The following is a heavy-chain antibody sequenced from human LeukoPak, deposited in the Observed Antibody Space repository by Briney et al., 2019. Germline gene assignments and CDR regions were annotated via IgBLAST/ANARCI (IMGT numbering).Heavy chain of an antibody. D-gene: IGHD6-13*01. CDR3: AKDNVGSSSPQGGRYYYYGMDV. CDR2: ISYDGSNK. CDR1: GFTFSSHG. V-gene: IGHV3-30*18. J-gene: IGHJ6*02. Sequence: GRSLRLSCAASGFTFSSHGMHWVRQAPGKGLEWVAVISYDGSNKYYADSVKGRFTISRDNSKNTLYLQMNSLRAEDTAVYYCAKDNVGSSSPQGGRYYYYGMDVWGQGTTVTVSS.